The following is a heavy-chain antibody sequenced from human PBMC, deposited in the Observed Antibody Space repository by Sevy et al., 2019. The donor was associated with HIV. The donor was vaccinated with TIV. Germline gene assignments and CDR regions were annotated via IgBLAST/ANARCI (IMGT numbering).Heavy chain of an antibody. CDR2: ISDGGGTT. CDR3: AKRVAGALAALDI. J-gene: IGHJ3*02. Sequence: GGSLRLSCAASGFTFRNYVMNWVRQPPGKGLEWVSVISDGGGTTYYEDSVKGRFTISRDDSKSTLYLQMNSLRVEDTAVYFCAKRVAGALAALDIWGQGTMVTVSS. D-gene: IGHD3-10*01. CDR1: GFTFRNYV. V-gene: IGHV3-23*01.